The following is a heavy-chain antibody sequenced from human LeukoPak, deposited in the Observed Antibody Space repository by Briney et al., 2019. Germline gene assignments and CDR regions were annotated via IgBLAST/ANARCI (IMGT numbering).Heavy chain of an antibody. CDR3: ARETYYDFWSGYYYGYYYYYMDV. Sequence: GRSLRLSCAASGFTFSSYAMHWVRQAPGKGLEWVAVISYDGSNKYYADSVKGRFTISRGNSKNTLYLQMNSLRAEDTAVYYCARETYYDFWSGYYYGYYYYYMDVWGKGTTVTVSS. J-gene: IGHJ6*03. CDR1: GFTFSSYA. V-gene: IGHV3-30-3*01. D-gene: IGHD3-3*01. CDR2: ISYDGSNK.